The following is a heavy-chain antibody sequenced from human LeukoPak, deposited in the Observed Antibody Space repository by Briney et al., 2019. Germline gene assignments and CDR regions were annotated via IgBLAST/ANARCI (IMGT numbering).Heavy chain of an antibody. CDR3: ARVGSSGYPIDY. CDR2: ISSSGSTI. V-gene: IGHV3-11*01. D-gene: IGHD6-19*01. CDR1: GFTISDYY. Sequence: GGSLRLSCAASGFTISDYYMSWIRQPPGKGLEWVSYISSSGSTINYADSVKGRFTISRDSAKKSLFLQMNSPRAEDTAVYYCARVGSSGYPIDYWGQGTLVTVSS. J-gene: IGHJ4*02.